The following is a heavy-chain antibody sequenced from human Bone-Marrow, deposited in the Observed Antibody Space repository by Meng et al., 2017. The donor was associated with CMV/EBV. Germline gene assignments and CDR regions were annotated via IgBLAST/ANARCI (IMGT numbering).Heavy chain of an antibody. J-gene: IGHJ4*02. D-gene: IGHD6-13*01. Sequence: SSNSAAWNWIRQSPSRGLEWLGRTSYRSKWYNDYAESVKSRIIINPDTSKNQFSLQLNSVTPEDTAVYYCAREEVRKYSNTWEFLDYWGQGTLVTVSS. CDR3: AREEVRKYSNTWEFLDY. CDR1: SSNSAA. CDR2: TSYRSKWYN. V-gene: IGHV6-1*01.